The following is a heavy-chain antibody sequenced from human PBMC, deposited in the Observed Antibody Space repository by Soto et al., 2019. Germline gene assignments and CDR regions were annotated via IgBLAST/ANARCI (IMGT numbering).Heavy chain of an antibody. J-gene: IGHJ4*02. V-gene: IGHV4-4*02. CDR2: IYHSGST. CDR1: GGSISSSNW. CDR3: ARQRACREGYY. D-gene: IGHD1-26*01. Sequence: QVQLQESGPGLVKPSGTLSLTCAVSGGSISSSNWWSWVRQPPGKGLEWIGVIYHSGSTNYNLSRQSRGTISVDKSKNKFSLRLSYVTDADTSVYYCARQRACREGYYWGQGTLVTVS.